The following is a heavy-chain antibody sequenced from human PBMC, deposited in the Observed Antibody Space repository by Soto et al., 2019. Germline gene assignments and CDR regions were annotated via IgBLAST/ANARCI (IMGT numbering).Heavy chain of an antibody. CDR1: GDSISSGDYY. Sequence: SETLSLTCTVSGDSISSGDYYWGWIRQPPGKGLEWIGCIYYSGNTYYNPSLKRRFSISVDTSKNQFSLKLSSVTAADTAVYYCARVPGPWGQGTLVTVSS. V-gene: IGHV4-30-4*01. D-gene: IGHD3-10*01. J-gene: IGHJ5*02. CDR3: ARVPGP. CDR2: IYYSGNT.